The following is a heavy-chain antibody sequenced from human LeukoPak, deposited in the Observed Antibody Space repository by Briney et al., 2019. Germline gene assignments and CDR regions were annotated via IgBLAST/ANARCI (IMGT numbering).Heavy chain of an antibody. CDR1: GFTFSNAW. CDR2: INSKADGGTT. V-gene: IGHV3-15*01. CDR3: FTAGYDYDILTGYYYFDS. Sequence: GGSLRLSCAASGFTFSNAWMTWVRQAPGKVLEWVGRINSKADGGTTDYAAPVKGRFTISRDDSENTLYLQMNSLKTEDTAVYYCFTAGYDYDILTGYYYFDSWGQGTLVTVSS. J-gene: IGHJ4*02. D-gene: IGHD3-9*01.